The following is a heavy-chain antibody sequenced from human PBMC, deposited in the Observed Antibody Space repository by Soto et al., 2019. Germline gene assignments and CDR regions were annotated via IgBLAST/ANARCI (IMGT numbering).Heavy chain of an antibody. CDR2: IWYDGSNK. Sequence: QVQLVESGGGGVQPGRSLRLSCAASGFTFSSYGMHWVRQAPGKGLEWVAVIWYDGSNKYYADSVKGRFTISRDNSKNTLYLQMNSLRAEDTAVYYCASGGYCSSTSCYVDYWGQGTLVTVSS. J-gene: IGHJ4*02. CDR1: GFTFSSYG. V-gene: IGHV3-33*01. CDR3: ASGGYCSSTSCYVDY. D-gene: IGHD2-2*01.